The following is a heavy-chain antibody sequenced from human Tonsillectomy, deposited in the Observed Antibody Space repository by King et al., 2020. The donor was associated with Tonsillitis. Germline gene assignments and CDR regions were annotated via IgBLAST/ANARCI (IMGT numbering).Heavy chain of an antibody. V-gene: IGHV3-33*01. J-gene: IGHJ3*02. CDR3: AIPPDSGTYPDACDM. Sequence: VQLVESGGGVVQPGMSLRLSCAASGFTFSTYGLHWVRQAPGKGLEWVAVIWYDGNNKYYADSVKGRFTISRDNSKNTLYLQMNSLRAEDTAVYYCAIPPDSGTYPDACDMWGQGTMVTVSS. CDR1: GFTFSTYG. CDR2: IWYDGNNK. D-gene: IGHD1-26*01.